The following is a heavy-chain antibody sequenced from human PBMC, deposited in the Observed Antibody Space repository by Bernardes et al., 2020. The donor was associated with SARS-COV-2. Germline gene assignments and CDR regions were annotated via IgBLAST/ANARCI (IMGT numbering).Heavy chain of an antibody. V-gene: IGHV4-59*01. D-gene: IGHD6-19*01. J-gene: IGHJ4*02. CDR1: GGSISSYY. Sequence: SETLSLTCSVSGGSISSYYCSWIRQPPVKGLEWIGYIYYSGSTSSNPSLKSRVTISVDTSENRFSLRLSSVTAADTAVYYCARSGSGWDFGNWGQGTLVTVSS. CDR2: IYYSGST. CDR3: ARSGSGWDFGN.